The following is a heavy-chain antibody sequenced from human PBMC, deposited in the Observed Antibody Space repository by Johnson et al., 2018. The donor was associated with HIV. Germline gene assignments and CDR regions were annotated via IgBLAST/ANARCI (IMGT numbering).Heavy chain of an antibody. J-gene: IGHJ3*02. CDR3: ARGFSSVYNDAFDI. V-gene: IGHV3-66*01. CDR1: GFTFSSNY. CDR2: IYSGGST. D-gene: IGHD3-22*01. Sequence: EQLVESGGGVVQPGRSLRLSCVASGFTFSSNYMSWVRQAPGKGLEWVSVIYSGGSTYYADSVKGRFTISRDNSKNTLYLQMNSLRVEDTALYYCARGFSSVYNDAFDIWGQATMVTVS.